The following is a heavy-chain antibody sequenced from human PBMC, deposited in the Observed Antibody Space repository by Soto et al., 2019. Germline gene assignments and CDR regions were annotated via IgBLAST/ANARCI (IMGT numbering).Heavy chain of an antibody. CDR2: IYPGGST. CDR3: ARASVGPPGGGSWIMPFDF. J-gene: IGHJ4*02. D-gene: IGHD2-15*01. Sequence: SETLSLTCSVSGGSISNYYWSWIRQSVGKGLEWIGRIYPGGSTNYNPSLKSRVTMSVDTSKNQVSLRLTSVTAADTAVYYCARASVGPPGGGSWIMPFDFWGQGTRVTVSS. CDR1: GGSISNYY. V-gene: IGHV4-4*07.